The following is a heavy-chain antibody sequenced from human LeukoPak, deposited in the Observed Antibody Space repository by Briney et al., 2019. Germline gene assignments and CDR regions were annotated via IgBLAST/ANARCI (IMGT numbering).Heavy chain of an antibody. D-gene: IGHD5-18*01. J-gene: IGHJ4*02. CDR1: GFTFSSYE. CDR3: AREFEQDTAMVYFDY. Sequence: GESLRLSCAASGFTFSSYEMNWVRQAPGKGLEWVSYISSSGSTIYYADSVKGRFTISRDNAKNSLYLQMNSLRAEDTAVYYCAREFEQDTAMVYFDYWGQGTLVTVSS. CDR2: ISSSGSTI. V-gene: IGHV3-48*03.